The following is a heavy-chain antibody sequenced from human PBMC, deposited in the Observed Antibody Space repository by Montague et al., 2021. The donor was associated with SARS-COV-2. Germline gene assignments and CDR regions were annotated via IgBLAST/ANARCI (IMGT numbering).Heavy chain of an antibody. Sequence: TLSLTCTFSGFSLSTSGMCVSWIRQPPGKALEWLARIDWDDDKYYSTSLKTRLTISKDTSKNRVVLTMTNMDPVDTATYYCARTYGSGRGFDLWGRGTLVTVSS. J-gene: IGHJ2*01. V-gene: IGHV2-70*11. CDR3: ARTYGSGRGFDL. CDR2: IDWDDDK. D-gene: IGHD3-10*01. CDR1: GFSLSTSGMC.